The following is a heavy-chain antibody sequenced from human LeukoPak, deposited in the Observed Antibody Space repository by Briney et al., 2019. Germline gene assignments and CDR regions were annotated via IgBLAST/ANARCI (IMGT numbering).Heavy chain of an antibody. J-gene: IGHJ4*02. CDR1: GGSFSGYY. Sequence: SETLSLTCAVYGGSFSGYYWSWIRQPPGKGLEWIGEINHSGSTNYNPSLKSRVTISVDTSKNQFSLKLSSVTAADTAVYYCARERIAARPFDYWGQGTLVTVSS. V-gene: IGHV4-34*01. D-gene: IGHD6-6*01. CDR3: ARERIAARPFDY. CDR2: INHSGST.